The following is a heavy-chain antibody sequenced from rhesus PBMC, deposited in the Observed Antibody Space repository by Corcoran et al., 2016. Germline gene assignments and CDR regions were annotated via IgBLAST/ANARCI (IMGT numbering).Heavy chain of an antibody. D-gene: IGHD2-21*01. V-gene: IGHV3S5*01. Sequence: EVQLVETGGGLVQPGGSLKLSCTASGFTFSSYGMSWVRQAPGKGLEWVSAINIVGGRTYYADSVKGRFTISRDNSKNTLSLQMNSLRAEDTAVYYCAKVLVVVAIGWDYWGQGVLVTVSS. J-gene: IGHJ4*01. CDR1: GFTFSSYG. CDR2: INIVGGRT. CDR3: AKVLVVVAIGWDY.